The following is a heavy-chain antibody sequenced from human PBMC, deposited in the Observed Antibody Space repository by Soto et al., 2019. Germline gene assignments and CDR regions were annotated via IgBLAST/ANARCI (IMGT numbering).Heavy chain of an antibody. V-gene: IGHV1-18*01. D-gene: IGHD2-15*01. CDR3: ASSGWYPQAYYYYYYGMDV. CDR2: ISAYNGNT. J-gene: IGHJ6*02. Sequence: ASVKVSCKASGYTFTSYGISWVRQAPGQGLEWMGWISAYNGNTNYAQKLQGRVTMTTDTSTSTAYMELRSLRSDDTAVYYCASSGWYPQAYYYYYYGMDVWGQGTTVTVSS. CDR1: GYTFTSYG.